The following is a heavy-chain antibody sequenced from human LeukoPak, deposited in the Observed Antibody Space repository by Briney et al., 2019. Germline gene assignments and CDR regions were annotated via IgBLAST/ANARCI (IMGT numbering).Heavy chain of an antibody. CDR2: ISGGGGST. V-gene: IGHV3-23*01. Sequence: GGSLRLSCAASALTFSSYAMNWVRQAPGKGLEWVSGISGGGGSTYYADSVKGRFTISRDNSKNTLYLQMDSLRAEDTALYYCAKGSGINHYHWIDPWGQGTLVTVSS. CDR3: AKGSGINHYHWIDP. J-gene: IGHJ5*02. CDR1: ALTFSSYA. D-gene: IGHD1-14*01.